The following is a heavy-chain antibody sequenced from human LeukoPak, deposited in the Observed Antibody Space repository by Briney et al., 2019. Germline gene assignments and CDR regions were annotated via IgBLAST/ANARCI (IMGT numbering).Heavy chain of an antibody. D-gene: IGHD3-22*01. V-gene: IGHV3-7*01. CDR1: GFTFSSYW. Sequence: GGSLRLSCAASGFTFSSYWMSWVRQAPGKGLEWVANIKQDGSDKYYADSLKGRFTISRDNAKNSLYLQMNSLRAEDTAVYYCARDRDIVGLWDDWGQGTLVTVSS. J-gene: IGHJ4*02. CDR3: ARDRDIVGLWDD. CDR2: IKQDGSDK.